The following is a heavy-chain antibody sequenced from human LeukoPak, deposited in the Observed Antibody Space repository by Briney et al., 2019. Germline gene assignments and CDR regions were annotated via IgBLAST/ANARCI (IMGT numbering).Heavy chain of an antibody. Sequence: SETLSLTCTVSGGSISSGGYYWSWIRQHPGKGLEWSGYIYYSGSTYYNPSLKSRVTISVDTSKNQFSLKLSSVTAADTAVYYCARDDRLLLDYWGQGTLVTVSS. D-gene: IGHD3-22*01. CDR2: IYYSGST. J-gene: IGHJ4*02. CDR1: GGSISSGGYY. CDR3: ARDDRLLLDY. V-gene: IGHV4-31*03.